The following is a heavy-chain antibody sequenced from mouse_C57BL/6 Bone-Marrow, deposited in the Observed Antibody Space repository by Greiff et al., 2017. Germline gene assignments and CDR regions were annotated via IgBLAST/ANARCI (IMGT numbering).Heavy chain of an antibody. V-gene: IGHV1-42*01. J-gene: IGHJ4*01. CDR2: INPSTGGT. D-gene: IGHD2-1*01. Sequence: VQLQQSGPELVKPGASVKISCKASGYSFTGYYMNWVKQSPEKSLEWIGDINPSTGGTTYNQKFKAKATLTVDKSSSTAYMQLKRLTSEDSAVYYGAREGDGNDLYYAMDYWGQGTSVTVSS. CDR3: AREGDGNDLYYAMDY. CDR1: GYSFTGYY.